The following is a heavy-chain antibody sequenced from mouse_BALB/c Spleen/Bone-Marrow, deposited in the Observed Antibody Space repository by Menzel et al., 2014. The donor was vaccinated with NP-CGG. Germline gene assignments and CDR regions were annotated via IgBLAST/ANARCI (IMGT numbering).Heavy chain of an antibody. Sequence: VVKTGASVKISCKASGYSFTGYYMHWTKQSHGKSLEWIGYISCYNGASGYNQKFKGKATFTVDTSSTIAYMQFNSLTSEDSAVYYCARRRDGTNYFDYWGQGTTLTVSS. D-gene: IGHD2-1*01. V-gene: IGHV1S34*01. J-gene: IGHJ2*01. CDR1: GYSFTGYY. CDR2: ISCYNGAS. CDR3: ARRRDGTNYFDY.